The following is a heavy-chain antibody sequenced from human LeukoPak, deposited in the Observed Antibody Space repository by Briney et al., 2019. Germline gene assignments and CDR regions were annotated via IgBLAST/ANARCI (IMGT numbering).Heavy chain of an antibody. CDR2: ISGSGGGT. Sequence: GGSLRLPCAASGFTFSSYAMSWVRQAPGKGLEWVSAISGSGGGTYYADSVKGRFTISRDNSKNTLYLQMNSLRAEDTAVYYCAKDICSSTSCYDLTFDYWGQGTLVTVSS. V-gene: IGHV3-23*01. D-gene: IGHD2-2*01. CDR3: AKDICSSTSCYDLTFDY. J-gene: IGHJ4*02. CDR1: GFTFSSYA.